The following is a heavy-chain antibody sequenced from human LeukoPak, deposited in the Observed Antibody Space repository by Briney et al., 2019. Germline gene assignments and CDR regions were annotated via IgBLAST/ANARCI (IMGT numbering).Heavy chain of an antibody. CDR3: ARGVTDYGDLFDY. CDR1: GGSISSGGYY. V-gene: IGHV4-31*03. CDR2: IYYSGST. J-gene: IGHJ4*02. D-gene: IGHD4-17*01. Sequence: PSETLSLTCTVPGGSISSGGYYWSWIRQHPGKGLEWIGYIYYSGSTYYNPSLKSRVTISVDTSKNQFSLKLSSVTAADTAVYYCARGVTDYGDLFDYWGQGTLVTVSS.